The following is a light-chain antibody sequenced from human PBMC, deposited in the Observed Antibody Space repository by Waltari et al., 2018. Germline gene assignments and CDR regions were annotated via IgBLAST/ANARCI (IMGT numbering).Light chain of an antibody. Sequence: DIVMTQSPDSLAASLGERATINCKSSQRVLYSSNNKHYLAWYQQKPGQPPKLLIYWASTRESGVPDRFSGSGSGTDFTLTISSLQAEDVAVYYCQQYYSTPITFGQGTRLEIK. CDR2: WAS. V-gene: IGKV4-1*01. CDR1: QRVLYSSNNKHY. J-gene: IGKJ5*01. CDR3: QQYYSTPIT.